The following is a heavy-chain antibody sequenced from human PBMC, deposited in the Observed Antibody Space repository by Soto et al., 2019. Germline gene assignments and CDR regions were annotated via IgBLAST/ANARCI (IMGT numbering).Heavy chain of an antibody. CDR3: ARDYSGYSLFDS. D-gene: IGHD3-22*01. Sequence: QVQLQESGPGLVQPSQTLSLTCTVSGGSIGSGTFYWSWIRLHPGEGLEWIGYIFDSGTTYYNPSLKSRVTIYVDTSKNQLYLKLRSVTAGDTAVYYCARDYSGYSLFDSWGQGILVTVSS. CDR2: IFDSGTT. J-gene: IGHJ4*02. CDR1: GGSIGSGTFY. V-gene: IGHV4-31*03.